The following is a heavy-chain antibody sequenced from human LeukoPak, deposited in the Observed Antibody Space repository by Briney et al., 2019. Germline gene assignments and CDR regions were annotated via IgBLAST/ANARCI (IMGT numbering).Heavy chain of an antibody. CDR3: ARERSSGYNDAFDI. CDR2: INPSGGNT. D-gene: IGHD3-22*01. CDR1: GYILTNYY. V-gene: IGHV1-46*01. Sequence: ASVKVSCKASGYILTNYYMHWVRQAPGQGLEWMGIINPSGGNTNYAQKFQGRVTMTRDMSTSTVYMELSSLRSEDTAVYYCARERSSGYNDAFDIWGQGTMVTVSS. J-gene: IGHJ3*02.